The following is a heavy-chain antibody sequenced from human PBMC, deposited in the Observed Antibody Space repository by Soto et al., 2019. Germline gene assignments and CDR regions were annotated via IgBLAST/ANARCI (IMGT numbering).Heavy chain of an antibody. V-gene: IGHV1-69*13. CDR3: ARAAPRITIFGVVGPYGMDV. CDR1: GGTFSSYA. CDR2: IIPIFGTA. Sequence: VKVSCKASGGTFSSYAISWVRQAPGQGLEWMGGIIPIFGTANYAQKFQGRVTITADESTSTAYMELSSLRSEDTAVYYCARAAPRITIFGVVGPYGMDVWGQGTTVTVSS. J-gene: IGHJ6*02. D-gene: IGHD3-3*01.